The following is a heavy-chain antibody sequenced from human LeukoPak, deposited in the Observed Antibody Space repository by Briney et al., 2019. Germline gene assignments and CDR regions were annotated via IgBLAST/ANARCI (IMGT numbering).Heavy chain of an antibody. CDR2: ISAYNGNT. CDR1: GYTFANFG. D-gene: IGHD2-2*01. J-gene: IGHJ3*02. Sequence: ASVKVSCKASGYTFANFGITWVRQAPGQGLEWMGWISAYNGNTNYTQKLQGRVTMTTDTSTTTAYMALRTLRSDATAVYYCARADQYCSSTSCYAFDIWGQGTMVTVSS. CDR3: ARADQYCSSTSCYAFDI. V-gene: IGHV1-18*01.